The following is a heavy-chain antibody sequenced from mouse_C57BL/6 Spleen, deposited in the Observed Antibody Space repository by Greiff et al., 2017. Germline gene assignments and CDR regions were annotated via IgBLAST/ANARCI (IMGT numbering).Heavy chain of an antibody. Sequence: QVQLQQSGAELVRPGASVKLSCKASGYTFTDYYINWVKQRPGQGLEWIARIYPGSGNTYYNEKFKGKATLTAEKSSSTAYMQLSSLTSEDSAVYFCARGGTTVLDYWGQGTTLTVSS. CDR1: GYTFTDYY. CDR3: ARGGTTVLDY. CDR2: IYPGSGNT. J-gene: IGHJ2*01. V-gene: IGHV1-76*01. D-gene: IGHD1-1*01.